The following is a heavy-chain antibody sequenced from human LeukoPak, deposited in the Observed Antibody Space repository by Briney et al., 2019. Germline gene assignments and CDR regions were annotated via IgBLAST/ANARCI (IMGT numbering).Heavy chain of an antibody. CDR2: IYHSGST. Sequence: SGTLSLTCAVSGDSISSNNWWSWVRQPPGKGLEWIGEIYHSGSTTYNPSLRSRVTISVDRSENQFSLKLSSVAAEDTAVYYCARHLAGGAVDYWGQGTLVTVSS. J-gene: IGHJ4*02. D-gene: IGHD1-26*01. CDR3: ARHLAGGAVDY. CDR1: GDSISSNNW. V-gene: IGHV4-4*02.